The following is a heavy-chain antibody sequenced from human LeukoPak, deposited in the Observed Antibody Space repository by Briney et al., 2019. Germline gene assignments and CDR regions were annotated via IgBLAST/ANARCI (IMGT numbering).Heavy chain of an antibody. V-gene: IGHV4-59*08. D-gene: IGHD2-8*01. Sequence: SETLSLTCTVSGGSISNYYWSWIRQPPGKGLEWIGDIYYSGTTNYNPSLKSRVTISVDTSKNQFSLKLSSVTAADTAVYYCSRLMGYGGWPGRTYYFDYWGQGTLVTVSS. CDR2: IYYSGTT. J-gene: IGHJ4*02. CDR3: SRLMGYGGWPGRTYYFDY. CDR1: GGSISNYY.